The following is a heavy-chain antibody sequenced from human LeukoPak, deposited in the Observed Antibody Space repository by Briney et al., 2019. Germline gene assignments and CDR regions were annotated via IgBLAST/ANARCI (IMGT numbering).Heavy chain of an antibody. CDR1: GFILSNYR. J-gene: IGHJ6*02. CDR3: AREGYDYVSQTTEQDGMDV. CDR2: ISSSGNSR. Sequence: GGSLRLSCAASGFILSNYRMNWVRQAPGTGLEWVSYISSSGNSREYADSVKGRFTISRDNARDSLHLQMNSLRVEDTAVYYCAREGYDYVSQTTEQDGMDVWGQGTTVTVSS. D-gene: IGHD3-16*01. V-gene: IGHV3-48*04.